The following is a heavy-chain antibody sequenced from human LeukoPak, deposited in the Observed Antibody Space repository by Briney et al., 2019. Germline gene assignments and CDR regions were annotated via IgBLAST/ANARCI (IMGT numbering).Heavy chain of an antibody. D-gene: IGHD3-10*01. V-gene: IGHV3-23*01. CDR1: GLIFSSYA. CDR2: STSGGVKT. Sequence: TGQSMTLACTPSGLIFSSYAMSCVSQAQGQGLEWDSASTSGGVKTYDRDFEEGGFTITRDNSNNTLYVQMNRLGAEDTAVYYWATGRGSGNYNWFDPWGQGTLVTVSS. CDR3: ATGRGSGNYNWFDP. J-gene: IGHJ5*02.